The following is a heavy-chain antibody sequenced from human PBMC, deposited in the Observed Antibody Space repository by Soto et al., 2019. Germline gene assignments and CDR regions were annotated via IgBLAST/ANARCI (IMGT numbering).Heavy chain of an antibody. D-gene: IGHD3-22*01. CDR2: IYYSGST. V-gene: IGHV4-31*03. J-gene: IGHJ4*02. CDR1: GGSISSDFYY. Sequence: QVQLQESGPGLVKPSQTLSLTCTVSGGSISSDFYYWTWIRQHPGKGLEWIGYIYYSGSTYYDPSLKCRITMSLDTSNNQFSLKLSSVTAADTAVYYCARQYHSSGYWFDYWGQGTLVTVSS. CDR3: ARQYHSSGYWFDY.